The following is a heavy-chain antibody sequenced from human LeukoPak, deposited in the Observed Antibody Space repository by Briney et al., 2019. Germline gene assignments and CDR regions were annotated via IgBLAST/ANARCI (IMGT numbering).Heavy chain of an antibody. CDR3: ARDAAYLPRQP. V-gene: IGHV4-59*12. CDR1: GGSISSYY. CDR2: IYYSGST. Sequence: SETLSLTCTVSGGSISSYYWSWIRQPPGKGLEWIGYIYYSGSTNYKPSLKSRVTISVDTSKNQFSLKLSSVTAADTAVYYCARDAAYLPRQPWGQGTLVTVSS. D-gene: IGHD2/OR15-2a*01. J-gene: IGHJ5*02.